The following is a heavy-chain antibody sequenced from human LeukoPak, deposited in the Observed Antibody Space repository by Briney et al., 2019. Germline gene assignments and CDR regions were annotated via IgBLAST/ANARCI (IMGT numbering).Heavy chain of an antibody. Sequence: GGSLRLSCAASGFTFSSYGMHWVRQAPGKGLEWVAVISYDGSNKYYADSVKGRFTISRDNSKNTLYLQMNSLRAEDTAVYYCAKVTTVTIGYFDYWGQGTLVTVSS. D-gene: IGHD4-17*01. V-gene: IGHV3-30*18. J-gene: IGHJ4*02. CDR3: AKVTTVTIGYFDY. CDR2: ISYDGSNK. CDR1: GFTFSSYG.